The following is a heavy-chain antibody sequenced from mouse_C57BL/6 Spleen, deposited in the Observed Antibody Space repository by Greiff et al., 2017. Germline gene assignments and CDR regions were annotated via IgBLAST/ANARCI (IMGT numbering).Heavy chain of an antibody. D-gene: IGHD2-4*01. Sequence: VQLQQPGAELVRPGTSVKLSCKASGYTFTSYWMHWVKQRPGQGLEWIGVIDPSDSYTNYNQKFKGKATLTVDTSSSTAYMQLSSLTSEDSAVYYCARYFDYSAYWGQGTLVTVSA. CDR3: ARYFDYSAY. J-gene: IGHJ3*01. V-gene: IGHV1-59*01. CDR2: IDPSDSYT. CDR1: GYTFTSYW.